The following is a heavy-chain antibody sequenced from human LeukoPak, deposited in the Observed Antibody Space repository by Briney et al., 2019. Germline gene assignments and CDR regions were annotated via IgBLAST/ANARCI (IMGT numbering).Heavy chain of an antibody. CDR3: AKGFFGSGRYSPFDP. CDR2: ISPDSGDT. J-gene: IGHJ5*02. Sequence: ASVKVSCKASGYTFTDYPIHWVRQAPGQGLEWMGWISPDSGDTNSAQKFQGRVTMTGDTSINTAYMELSRLRSDDTAIYYCAKGFFGSGRYSPFDPWGQGTLITVSS. D-gene: IGHD3-10*01. V-gene: IGHV1-2*02. CDR1: GYTFTDYP.